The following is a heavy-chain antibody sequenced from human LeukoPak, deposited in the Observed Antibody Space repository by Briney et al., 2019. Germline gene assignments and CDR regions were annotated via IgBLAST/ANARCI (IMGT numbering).Heavy chain of an antibody. Sequence: SVKVSCKASGGTFSSYAISWVRQAPGQGLEWMGRIIPILGIANYAQKFQGRVTIAADKSTSTAYMELSSLRSEDTAVYYCARSRSRMATSSIDYWGQGTLVTVSS. J-gene: IGHJ4*02. D-gene: IGHD5-24*01. CDR1: GGTFSSYA. CDR3: ARSRSRMATSSIDY. CDR2: IIPILGIA. V-gene: IGHV1-69*04.